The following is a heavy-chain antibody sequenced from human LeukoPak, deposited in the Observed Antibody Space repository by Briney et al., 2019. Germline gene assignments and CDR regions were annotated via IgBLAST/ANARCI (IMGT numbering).Heavy chain of an antibody. Sequence: SETLSLTCAVYGGSFSGYYWSWVRQPPGKGLEWVGEINNSGSTNYNPSLKRRVTISVDTYKNQISQKQRYVTAADTAVYYCGRGLGYYYILTGYYSNCFDPWGQGTLVTVSS. J-gene: IGHJ5*02. D-gene: IGHD3-9*01. CDR3: GRGLGYYYILTGYYSNCFDP. CDR2: INNSGST. V-gene: IGHV4-34*01. CDR1: GGSFSGYY.